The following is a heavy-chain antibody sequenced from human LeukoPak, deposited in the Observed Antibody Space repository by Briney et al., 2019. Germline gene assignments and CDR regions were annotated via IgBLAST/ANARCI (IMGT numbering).Heavy chain of an antibody. CDR2: ISGDGGT. J-gene: IGHJ4*02. Sequence: PGGSLRLSCAASGFTFGSYVMSSVRQAPGKGPEWVSAISGDGGTYYADSVKGRFTISRDNSKNTLYLQMNSLGGEDTALYYCARYCGAASCYSGFDYWGQGTLVTVAS. CDR1: GFTFGSYV. D-gene: IGHD2-15*01. V-gene: IGHV3-23*01. CDR3: ARYCGAASCYSGFDY.